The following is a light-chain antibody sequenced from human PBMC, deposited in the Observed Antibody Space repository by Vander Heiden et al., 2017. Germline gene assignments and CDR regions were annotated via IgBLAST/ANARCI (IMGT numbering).Light chain of an antibody. CDR2: WAS. CDR3: QQDYSTPLT. V-gene: IGKV4-1*01. CDR1: QCVLYSSNNKNY. J-gene: IGKJ4*01. Sequence: DIVMTQSPDSLAVSLGERATINCKSSQCVLYSSNNKNYLAWYQQKPGQPPKLLIYWASTRESGVPDRFSGSGSGTDSTLTISSLQAEDVAVYYCQQDYSTPLTFGGGTKVEIK.